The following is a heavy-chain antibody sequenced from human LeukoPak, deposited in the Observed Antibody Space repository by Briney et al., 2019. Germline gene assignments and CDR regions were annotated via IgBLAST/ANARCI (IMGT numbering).Heavy chain of an antibody. CDR3: AKDVYSGSPFDY. Sequence: PGGSLRLSCAASGFTFSSYSMNWVRQAPGKGLEWVSYISSSSSTIYYADSVKGRFTISRDNSKNTLYLQMNSLRAEDTAVYYCAKDVYSGSPFDYWGQGTLVTVSS. J-gene: IGHJ4*02. CDR2: ISSSSSTI. D-gene: IGHD1-26*01. V-gene: IGHV3-48*01. CDR1: GFTFSSYS.